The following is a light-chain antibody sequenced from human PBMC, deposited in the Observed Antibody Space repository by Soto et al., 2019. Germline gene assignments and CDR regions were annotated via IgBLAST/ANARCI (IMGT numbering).Light chain of an antibody. CDR3: QQYNSYSPYT. CDR2: KAS. J-gene: IGKJ2*01. V-gene: IGKV1-5*03. Sequence: DIQMTQSPSTLSASVGDRVTITCRASQSISSWLAWYQQKPGKAPKLLIYKASSLESGVPSRFSGSGSGTEFTHTISSLQPDEFATYYCQQYNSYSPYTFGQGTKLEIK. CDR1: QSISSW.